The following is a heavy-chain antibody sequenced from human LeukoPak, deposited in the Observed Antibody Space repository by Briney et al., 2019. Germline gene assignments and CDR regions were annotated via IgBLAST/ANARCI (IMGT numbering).Heavy chain of an antibody. Sequence: TPSEPLSLTCGVSGGSVTSTNWWARVRQPPGKGLEWIGEVHFDGRTNYNPSLKTRLTISVDLSENHISLKLTSVTSADTAVYYCAREGGFFRPLDYSGQGTLVTVSS. CDR1: GGSVTSTNW. CDR2: VHFDGRT. CDR3: AREGGFFRPLDY. V-gene: IGHV4-4*02. J-gene: IGHJ4*02. D-gene: IGHD3-3*01.